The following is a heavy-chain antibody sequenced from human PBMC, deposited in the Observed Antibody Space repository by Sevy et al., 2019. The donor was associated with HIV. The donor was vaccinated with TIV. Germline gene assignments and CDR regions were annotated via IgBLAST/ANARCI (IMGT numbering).Heavy chain of an antibody. D-gene: IGHD3-22*01. CDR2: VSGSGGSK. Sequence: GGSLRLSCAVSGFTFTSYAMNWVRQAPGKGLEWVSGVSGSGGSKYYADSVKGRFSISRDNSRNTLYLQINSLRAEDTAVYYCVKDVAYDNTYLDYWGQGTLATVSS. CDR3: VKDVAYDNTYLDY. V-gene: IGHV3-23*01. J-gene: IGHJ4*02. CDR1: GFTFTSYA.